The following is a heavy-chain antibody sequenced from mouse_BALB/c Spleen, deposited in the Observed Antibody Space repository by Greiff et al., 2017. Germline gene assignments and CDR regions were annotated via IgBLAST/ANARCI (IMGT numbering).Heavy chain of an antibody. V-gene: IGHV2-2*02. CDR1: GFSLTSYG. J-gene: IGHJ4*01. Sequence: VQLQQSGPGLVQPSQSLSITCTVSGFSLTSYGVHWVRQSPGKGLEWLGVIWSGGSTDYNAAFISRLSISKDNSKSQVFFKMNSLQANDTAIYYCARNGLRRLDYAMDYWGQGTSVTVSS. D-gene: IGHD1-2*01. CDR3: ARNGLRRLDYAMDY. CDR2: IWSGGST.